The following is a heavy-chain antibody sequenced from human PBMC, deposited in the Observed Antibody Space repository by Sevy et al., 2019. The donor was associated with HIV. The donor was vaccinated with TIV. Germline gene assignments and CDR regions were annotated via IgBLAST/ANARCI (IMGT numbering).Heavy chain of an antibody. CDR1: GGSISSSNW. D-gene: IGHD3-22*01. CDR2: VYHSGTT. J-gene: IGHJ4*02. CDR3: ARRFYYDSSTPYHYYFDS. Sequence: SETLSLTCAVSGGSISSSNWWSWVRQPPGKGLEWIGEVYHSGTTNYNPSLKSRVTMSVDKSKNQFSLNLNSVTAADTAVYYCARRFYYDSSTPYHYYFDSWGQGALVTVSS. V-gene: IGHV4-4*02.